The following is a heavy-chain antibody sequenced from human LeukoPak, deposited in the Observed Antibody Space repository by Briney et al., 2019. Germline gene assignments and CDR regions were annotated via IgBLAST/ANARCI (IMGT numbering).Heavy chain of an antibody. D-gene: IGHD2-15*01. CDR2: ISWNSGTI. Sequence: HTGGSLRLSCAASGFTFSSYGMHWVRQAPGKGLEWVSGISWNSGTIGYADSVKGRFTISRDSAKNSLYLQLTSLRAEDTALYYCAKGPSASSINCSGGNCLNWYFDLWGRGTLVTVSS. CDR1: GFTFSSYG. J-gene: IGHJ2*01. CDR3: AKGPSASSINCSGGNCLNWYFDL. V-gene: IGHV3-9*01.